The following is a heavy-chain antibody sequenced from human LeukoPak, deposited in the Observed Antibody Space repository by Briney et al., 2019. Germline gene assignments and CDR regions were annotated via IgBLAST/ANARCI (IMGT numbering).Heavy chain of an antibody. D-gene: IGHD2-21*01. J-gene: IGHJ5*02. CDR1: GVSMSAYQ. CDR2: INTKGET. Sequence: SETLSLTCTVSGVSMSAYQWSWVRQSPEKGLEWIGCINTKGETSYNPSLKSRVTTSVDTSKSQFSLRLTSVTAANTAVYYCATSNDAKIAPFDHWGQGAPVTVSS. V-gene: IGHV4-4*09. CDR3: ATSNDAKIAPFDH.